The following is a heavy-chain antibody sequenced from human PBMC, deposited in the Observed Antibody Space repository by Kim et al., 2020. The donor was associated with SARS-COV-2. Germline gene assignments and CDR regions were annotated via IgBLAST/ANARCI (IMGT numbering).Heavy chain of an antibody. D-gene: IGHD2-15*01. CDR3: TTEYCSGGSCTGSYYYYGMDV. J-gene: IGHJ6*02. V-gene: IGHV3-15*01. CDR2: INSKTDGGTT. Sequence: GGSLRLSCAASGFTFSNAWMSWVRQAPGKGLEWVGRINSKTDGGTTDYAAPVKGRFTISRDDSKNTLYLQMNSLKTEDTAVYYCTTEYCSGGSCTGSYYYYGMDVWGQGTTVTVSS. CDR1: GFTFSNAW.